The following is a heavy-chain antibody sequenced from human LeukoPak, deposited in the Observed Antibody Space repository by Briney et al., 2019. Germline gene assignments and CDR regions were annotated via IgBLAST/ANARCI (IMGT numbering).Heavy chain of an antibody. CDR2: INTDGSTI. CDR1: GFTFSSYG. J-gene: IGHJ4*02. V-gene: IGHV3-74*01. D-gene: IGHD6-13*01. CDR3: ARDRVFNP. Sequence: GSLRLSCAASGFTFSSYGKHLVRHAPGKGLVLLSRINTDGSTINYADSVKGRFTISRDNAKNTLYLQMNSLRAEDTAVYYCARDRVFNPWGQGTLVTVSS.